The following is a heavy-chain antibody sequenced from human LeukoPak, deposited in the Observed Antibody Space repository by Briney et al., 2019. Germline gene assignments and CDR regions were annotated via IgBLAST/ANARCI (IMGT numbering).Heavy chain of an antibody. V-gene: IGHV3-48*02. D-gene: IGHD3-22*01. J-gene: IGHJ4*02. Sequence: HPGGSLRLSCAASGFTFSSYSMTWVRQAPGKGLEWVSYISSSSSTIYYADSVKGRFTISRDNAKNSLYPQMNSLRDEDTAVYYCARPLPYDSSGYLGYWGQGTLVTVSS. CDR3: ARPLPYDSSGYLGY. CDR1: GFTFSSYS. CDR2: ISSSSSTI.